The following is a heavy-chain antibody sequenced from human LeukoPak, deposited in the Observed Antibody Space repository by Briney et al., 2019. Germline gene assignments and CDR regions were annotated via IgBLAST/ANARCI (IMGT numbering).Heavy chain of an antibody. CDR3: ARDGSSGAGLYVY. D-gene: IGHD6-19*01. Sequence: SETLSLTCAVYGGLFSGYYWSWIRQPPGKGLEWIGEINHSGSTNYNPSLKSRVTISVDTSKNQFSLKLSSVTAADTAVYYCARDGSSGAGLYVYWGQGTLVTVSS. CDR1: GGLFSGYY. V-gene: IGHV4-34*01. J-gene: IGHJ4*02. CDR2: INHSGST.